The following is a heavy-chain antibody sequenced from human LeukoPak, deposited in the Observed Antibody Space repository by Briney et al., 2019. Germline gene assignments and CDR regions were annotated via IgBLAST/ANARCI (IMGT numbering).Heavy chain of an antibody. V-gene: IGHV3-72*01. CDR3: ARGTYTSGWFTSN. D-gene: IGHD6-19*01. CDR2: TRNKANSYRT. CDR1: GFTFSDHY. Sequence: GGSLRLSCAASGFTFSDHYMDWFRQAPGKGLEWVGRTRNKANSYRTEYAASVKGRFTISRDDSKNSLYLQMNSLNAEDTAVYYCARGTYTSGWFTSNWGQGTLVTVSS. J-gene: IGHJ4*02.